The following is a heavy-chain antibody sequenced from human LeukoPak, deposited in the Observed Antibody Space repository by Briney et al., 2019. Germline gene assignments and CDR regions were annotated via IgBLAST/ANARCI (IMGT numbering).Heavy chain of an antibody. CDR1: GYTFTSYD. CDR3: ARVNGQLLWFGESRFDP. CDR2: MNPNSGNT. J-gene: IGHJ5*02. D-gene: IGHD3-10*01. V-gene: IGHV1-8*01. Sequence: ASVKVSCKASGYTFTSYDINWVRQATGQGLEWMGWMNPNSGNTGYAQKFQGRVTMTRNTSISTAYMELSSLRSEDTAVYYCARVNGQLLWFGESRFDPWGQGTLVTVSS.